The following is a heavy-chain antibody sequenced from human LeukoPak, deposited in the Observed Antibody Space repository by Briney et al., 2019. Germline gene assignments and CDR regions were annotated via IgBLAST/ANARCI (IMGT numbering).Heavy chain of an antibody. V-gene: IGHV4-34*01. CDR2: INHSGST. CDR1: GGSFSGYY. D-gene: IGHD3-10*01. Sequence: SETLCLTCAVHGGSFSGYYCSWIRQPPGKGLECIGEINHSGSTNYNPSLKSRVTVSVDTSKNQFSLKLSSVTAADTAVYYCARGRGRYYGSGSSTGWFDPWGQGTLVTVSS. J-gene: IGHJ5*02. CDR3: ARGRGRYYGSGSSTGWFDP.